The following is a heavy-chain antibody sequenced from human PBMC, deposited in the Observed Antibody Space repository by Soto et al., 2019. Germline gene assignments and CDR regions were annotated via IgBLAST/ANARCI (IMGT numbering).Heavy chain of an antibody. J-gene: IGHJ5*02. CDR3: ASSTLYSSSTQNWFDP. V-gene: IGHV4-34*01. Sequence: PWETLSLTCAVYGGSFSGYYWSWIRQPPGKGLEWIGEINHSGSTNYNPSLKSRVTISVDTSKNQFSLKLSSVTAADTAVYYCASSTLYSSSTQNWFDPWGQGTLVTVSS. CDR1: GGSFSGYY. D-gene: IGHD6-6*01. CDR2: INHSGST.